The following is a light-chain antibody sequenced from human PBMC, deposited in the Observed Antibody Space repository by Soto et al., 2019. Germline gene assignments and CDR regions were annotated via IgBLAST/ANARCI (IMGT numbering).Light chain of an antibody. Sequence: EIVMTQSPATLSVSPGERATLSCRASQSVSSNLAWYQQRPGQAPRLLIYGASTRATGIPARFSGSGSGTDFTLTISSLEPEDFAVYYCQQYRNWPLTFGGGTKVEI. V-gene: IGKV3-15*01. J-gene: IGKJ4*01. CDR1: QSVSSN. CDR3: QQYRNWPLT. CDR2: GAS.